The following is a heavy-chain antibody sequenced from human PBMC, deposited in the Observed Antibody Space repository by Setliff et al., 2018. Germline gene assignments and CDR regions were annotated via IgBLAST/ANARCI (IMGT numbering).Heavy chain of an antibody. CDR2: IIPIFGTA. J-gene: IGHJ4*02. CDR3: ARVHPATIFEVVIFDY. CDR1: GGTFSSYA. Sequence: SVKVSCKASGGTFSSYAISWVRQAPGQGLEWMGRIIPIFGTANYAQKFQGRVTITADKSTSTAYMELSSLRSEDTAVYYCARVHPATIFEVVIFDYWGQGTLVTVSS. D-gene: IGHD3-3*01. V-gene: IGHV1-69*06.